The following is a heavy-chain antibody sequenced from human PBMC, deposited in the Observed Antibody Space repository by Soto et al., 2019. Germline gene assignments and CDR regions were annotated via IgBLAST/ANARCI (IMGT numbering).Heavy chain of an antibody. CDR3: VRGYYTSWYWFDG. D-gene: IGHD6-13*01. V-gene: IGHV4-61*08. J-gene: IGHJ2*01. Sequence: QVQLQESGPGLVKPSETLSLTCTVSVSAGSVSTGVHYWSLIRQPPGKGLEWIGYIYYSGSTNYNPSLRSRVTISADTSENQFSLKRTSVTAADRAGYYCVRGYYTSWYWFDGWGRGNLVTVSS. CDR2: IYYSGST. CDR1: VSAGSVSTGVHY.